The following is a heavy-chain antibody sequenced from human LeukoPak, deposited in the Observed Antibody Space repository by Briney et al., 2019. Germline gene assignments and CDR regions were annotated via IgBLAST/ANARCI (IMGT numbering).Heavy chain of an antibody. Sequence: GESLKISCKGSGYSFTSYWIGWVRQMPGKGLEWMGIIYPGDSDTRYSPSFQGQVTISADKSISTAYLQWSSLKASDTAMYYCARARMITFGGVNAFDIWGQGTMVTVSS. J-gene: IGHJ3*02. V-gene: IGHV5-51*01. D-gene: IGHD3-16*01. CDR1: GYSFTSYW. CDR3: ARARMITFGGVNAFDI. CDR2: IYPGDSDT.